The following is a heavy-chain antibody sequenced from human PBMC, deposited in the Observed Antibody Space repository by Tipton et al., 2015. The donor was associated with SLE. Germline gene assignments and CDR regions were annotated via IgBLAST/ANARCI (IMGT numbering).Heavy chain of an antibody. V-gene: IGHV4-38-2*02. J-gene: IGHJ4*02. CDR3: ARRGGTTGGDY. CDR2: IYHSGST. CDR1: GYSISSGYY. Sequence: TLSLTCTVSGYSISSGYYWGWIRQPPGKGLEWIGSIYHSGSTYYNPSLKSRVTISVDTSKNQFSLKLSSVTAADTAVYYCARRGGTTGGDYWGQGTLVTVSS. D-gene: IGHD1-1*01.